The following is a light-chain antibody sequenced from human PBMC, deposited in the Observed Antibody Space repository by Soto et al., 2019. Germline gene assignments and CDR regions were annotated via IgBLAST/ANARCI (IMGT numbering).Light chain of an antibody. J-gene: IGKJ4*01. CDR1: QSVSSY. Sequence: EIVLTQSPATLSLSPGERATLSCRASQSVSSYLAWYQQKPGQAPRLLIYDASNRATGIPARFSGSGSGTDFTLIISSLEPEDFAVYYCQQRRGLTFGGGTKVEIK. CDR3: QQRRGLT. CDR2: DAS. V-gene: IGKV3-11*01.